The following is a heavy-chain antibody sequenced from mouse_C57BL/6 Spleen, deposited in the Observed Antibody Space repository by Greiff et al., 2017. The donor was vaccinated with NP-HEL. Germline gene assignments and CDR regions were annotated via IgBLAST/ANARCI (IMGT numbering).Heavy chain of an antibody. Sequence: QVQLQQPGAELVRPGSSVKLSCKASGYTFTSYWMDWVKQRPGQGLEWIGNIYPSDSETHYNQKFKDKATLTVDKSSSTAYMQLSSLTSEDSAVYYCARGGNWPFAYWGQGTLVTVAA. V-gene: IGHV1-61*01. J-gene: IGHJ3*01. CDR3: ARGGNWPFAY. D-gene: IGHD4-1*01. CDR1: GYTFTSYW. CDR2: IYPSDSET.